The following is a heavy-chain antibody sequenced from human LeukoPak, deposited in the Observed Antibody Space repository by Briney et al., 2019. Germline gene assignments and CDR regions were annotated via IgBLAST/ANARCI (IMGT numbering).Heavy chain of an antibody. Sequence: PGGSLRLSCAASGFTFSDYYMSWIRQAPGKGLEWVSYISSSGSTIYYADSVRGRFTISRDNAKNSLYLQMNSLRAEDTAVYYCARDIYCSGGSCSSAEFNWYFDLWGRGTLVTVSS. CDR1: GFTFSDYY. CDR3: ARDIYCSGGSCSSAEFNWYFDL. D-gene: IGHD2-15*01. J-gene: IGHJ2*01. CDR2: ISSSGSTI. V-gene: IGHV3-11*01.